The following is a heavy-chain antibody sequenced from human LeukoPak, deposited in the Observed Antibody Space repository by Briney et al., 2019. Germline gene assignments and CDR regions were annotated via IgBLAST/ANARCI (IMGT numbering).Heavy chain of an antibody. D-gene: IGHD1-26*01. CDR1: GFTFSSYS. V-gene: IGHV3-21*01. CDR2: ISSSSSYI. J-gene: IGHJ4*02. CDR3: ARNLLGWELHYFDY. Sequence: PGGSLRLSCAASGFTFSSYSMNWVRQAPGKGLEWVSSISSSSSYIYYADSVKGRFTISRDNAKNSLYLQMNSLRAEDTAVYYCARNLLGWELHYFDYWGQGTLVTVSS.